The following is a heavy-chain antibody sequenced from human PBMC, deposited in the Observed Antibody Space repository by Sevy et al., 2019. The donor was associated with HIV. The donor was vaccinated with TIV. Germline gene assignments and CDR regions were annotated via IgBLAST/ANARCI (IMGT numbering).Heavy chain of an antibody. CDR1: GGTFSSYA. Sequence: ASVKVSCKASGGTFSSYAISWVRQAPGQGLEWMGGIIPIFGTANYARKFQGRVTITAEESPSTAYMELSSLRSEDTAVYYCARGRTGYCSGGSCSLYYGMDVWGQGTTVTVSS. CDR2: IIPIFGTA. D-gene: IGHD2-15*01. J-gene: IGHJ6*02. CDR3: ARGRTGYCSGGSCSLYYGMDV. V-gene: IGHV1-69*13.